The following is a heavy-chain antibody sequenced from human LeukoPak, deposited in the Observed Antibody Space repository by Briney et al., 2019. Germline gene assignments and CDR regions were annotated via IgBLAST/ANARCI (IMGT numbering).Heavy chain of an antibody. J-gene: IGHJ6*03. V-gene: IGHV4-4*07. CDR2: IYTSGST. CDR1: GGSISSYY. Sequence: TSETLSLTCTVSGGSISSYYWSWIRQPAGKGLEWIGRIYTSGSTNYNPSLKSRVTISVDTSKNQFSLKLSSVTAADTAVYYCARVVAVAGLYYYYYMDVWGKGTTVTVSS. D-gene: IGHD6-19*01. CDR3: ARVVAVAGLYYYYYMDV.